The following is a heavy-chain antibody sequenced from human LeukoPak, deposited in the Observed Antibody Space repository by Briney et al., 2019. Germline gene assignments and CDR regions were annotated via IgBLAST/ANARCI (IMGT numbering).Heavy chain of an antibody. J-gene: IGHJ4*02. CDR1: GGTFSSYT. Sequence: SVKVSCKASGGTFSSYTISWVRQAPGQGLEWMGRIIPILGIANYAQKFQGRVTITADKSTSTAYMELSSLRSEDTAVYYCARVRVDCSSTSCFDAFDIWGQGTLVTVSS. CDR2: IIPILGIA. D-gene: IGHD2-2*01. CDR3: ARVRVDCSSTSCFDAFDI. V-gene: IGHV1-69*02.